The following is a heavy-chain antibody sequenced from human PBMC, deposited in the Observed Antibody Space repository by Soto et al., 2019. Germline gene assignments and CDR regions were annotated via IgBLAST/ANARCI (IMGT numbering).Heavy chain of an antibody. Sequence: EVPLVESGGGLVQPGGSLRLSFAASGFTFSDHYMDWVRQAPGKGLEWVGRSRNKVNSHTTEYAASVKGRFTISSDDSKNSLYLQMNSLKTEDTAVYYCARGYCSNGVCYRYIDLWGRGTLVTVSS. CDR3: ARGYCSNGVCYRYIDL. V-gene: IGHV3-72*01. CDR2: SRNKVNSHTT. J-gene: IGHJ2*01. D-gene: IGHD2-8*01. CDR1: GFTFSDHY.